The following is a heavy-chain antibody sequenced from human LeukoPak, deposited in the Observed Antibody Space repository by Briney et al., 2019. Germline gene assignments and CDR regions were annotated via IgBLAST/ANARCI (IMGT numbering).Heavy chain of an antibody. J-gene: IGHJ2*01. D-gene: IGHD2-15*01. CDR1: GYSFTSYG. CDR3: VVVVLGWYFDL. V-gene: IGHV1-18*01. CDR2: ISAYNGNT. Sequence: ASVKVSCKASGYSFTSYGISWVRQAPGQGLEWMGWISAYNGNTNYAQKLQGRVTMTTDTSTSTAYMELRSLRSDDTAVYYCVVVVLGWYFDLWGRGTLVTVSS.